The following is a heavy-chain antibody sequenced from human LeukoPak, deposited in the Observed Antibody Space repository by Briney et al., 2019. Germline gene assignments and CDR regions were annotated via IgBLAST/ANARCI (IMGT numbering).Heavy chain of an antibody. CDR1: GFTFSSYS. Sequence: GGPLRLSCAASGFTFSSYSMNWVRLAPGKGLEWVSSISSSSIYIYYADSVKGRFTISRDNARNSLYLQMNSLRAEDTAVYYCARDGLAAATLHWCFDLWGRGTLVTVSS. D-gene: IGHD2-15*01. J-gene: IGHJ2*01. V-gene: IGHV3-21*01. CDR2: ISSSSIYI. CDR3: ARDGLAAATLHWCFDL.